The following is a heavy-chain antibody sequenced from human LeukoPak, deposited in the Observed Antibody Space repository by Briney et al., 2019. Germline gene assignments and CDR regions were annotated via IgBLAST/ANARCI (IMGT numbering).Heavy chain of an antibody. CDR2: IRYVGSDK. CDR1: GFTFSTYA. Sequence: GGSLRLSCAASGFTFSTYAMHWVRQAPGKGLEWVAFIRYVGSDKYYADSVKGRFTISRDNSKNTLYLQMNSLRVEDTAVYYCAKDGVVKMYAHYFDHWGQGTPVTVSS. J-gene: IGHJ4*02. CDR3: AKDGVVKMYAHYFDH. D-gene: IGHD2-8*01. V-gene: IGHV3-30*02.